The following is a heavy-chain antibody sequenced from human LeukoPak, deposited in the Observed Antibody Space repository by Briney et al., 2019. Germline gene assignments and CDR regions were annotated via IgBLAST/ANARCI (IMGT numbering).Heavy chain of an antibody. CDR3: AKEPFRGGGYHLDS. D-gene: IGHD3-16*01. CDR2: ISYDGSNK. V-gene: IGHV3-30*18. Sequence: PGGSLRLSCAASGFTFSSYGMHWVRQAPGKGLEWVAVISYDGSNKYYADSVKGRFTISRDTSKNTLFLQMNTLRAEDTAIYYCAKEPFRGGGYHLDSWGQGTLVTVSS. J-gene: IGHJ4*02. CDR1: GFTFSSYG.